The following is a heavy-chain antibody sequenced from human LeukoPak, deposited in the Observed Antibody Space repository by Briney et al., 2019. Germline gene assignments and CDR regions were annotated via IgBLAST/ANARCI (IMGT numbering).Heavy chain of an antibody. D-gene: IGHD4-23*01. J-gene: IGHJ5*02. CDR1: GFTFSDYA. V-gene: IGHV3-53*04. CDR2: IYIDVVT. Sequence: GGSLRVSCAASGFTFSDYAVSWVRQAPGKGLAWVSLIYIDVVTPYAASVKGRFTISRHKSKNTLYLQMNSLRDEDTAVYFCARDRAEGKTWVEFDPWGQGTLVTVSS. CDR3: ARDRAEGKTWVEFDP.